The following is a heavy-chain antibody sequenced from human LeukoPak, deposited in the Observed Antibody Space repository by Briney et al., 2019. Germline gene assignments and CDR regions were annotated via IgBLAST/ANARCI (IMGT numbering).Heavy chain of an antibody. V-gene: IGHV1-18*04. J-gene: IGHJ4*02. CDR3: ARGGSFGTY. D-gene: IGHD3-10*01. CDR1: GYIFTGYY. Sequence: ASVKVSCKASGYIFTGYYMHWVRQAPGQGLEWMGWISAHNGYTKYAQKVQGRVTLTTDTSTSTAYMELKSLKSDDTAIYYCARGGSFGTYWGQGTLVTVSS. CDR2: ISAHNGYT.